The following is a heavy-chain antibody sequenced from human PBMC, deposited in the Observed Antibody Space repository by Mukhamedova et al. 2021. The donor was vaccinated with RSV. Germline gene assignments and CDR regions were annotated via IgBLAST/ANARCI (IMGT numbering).Heavy chain of an antibody. Sequence: GLEWMGIINPSSGTTNYAQKFQGRVTMTKDTSTSTVYMELSSLRSEDTAVYYCARDKGSALDFWGLGTLVTVSS. J-gene: IGHJ3*01. CDR3: ARDKGSALDF. V-gene: IGHV1-46*01. CDR2: INPSSGTT.